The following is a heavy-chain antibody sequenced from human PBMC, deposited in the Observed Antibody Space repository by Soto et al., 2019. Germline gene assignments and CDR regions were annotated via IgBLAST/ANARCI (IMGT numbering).Heavy chain of an antibody. CDR1: GLTFSDYP. CDR3: QTQKSGSYYAAFDV. V-gene: IGHV3-23*01. J-gene: IGHJ3*01. CDR2: ISGSALST. D-gene: IGHD1-26*01. Sequence: GGSLRLSWAVSGLTFSDYPMDWVRQAPGKGLEWISRISGSALSTYYADSVKGRFTVSRDNSNNTLYLELSGLRGEDTAAYYCQTQKSGSYYAAFDVWGQGTMVTVSS.